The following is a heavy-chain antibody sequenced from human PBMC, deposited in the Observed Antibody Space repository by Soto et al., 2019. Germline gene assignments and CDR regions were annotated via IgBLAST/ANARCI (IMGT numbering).Heavy chain of an antibody. J-gene: IGHJ3*02. CDR1: GGTFSSYA. Sequence: QVQLVQSGAEVTKPGSSVKVSCKASGGTFSSYAISWVRQAPGQGLEWMGGIIPIFGTANYAQKFQGRVTITADKSTSTAYVELSSLRSEDTAVYYCARERQRWLQHDAFDIWGHGTMVTFSS. V-gene: IGHV1-69*06. D-gene: IGHD5-12*01. CDR3: ARERQRWLQHDAFDI. CDR2: IIPIFGTA.